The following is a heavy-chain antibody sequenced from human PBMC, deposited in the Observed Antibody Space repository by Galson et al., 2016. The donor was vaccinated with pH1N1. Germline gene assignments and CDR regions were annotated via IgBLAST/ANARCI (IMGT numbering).Heavy chain of an antibody. CDR2: IIGMFGTT. D-gene: IGHD5-18*01. J-gene: IGHJ4*02. Sequence: SWVRQAPGQGLEWVGGIIGMFGTTTYAQKLQGRVTITAEELTSSSYMELTSLTSEDTALYYCARSRGYSYGSYYFDNWGQGTLVTVSP. V-gene: IGHV1-69*01. CDR3: ARSRGYSYGSYYFDN.